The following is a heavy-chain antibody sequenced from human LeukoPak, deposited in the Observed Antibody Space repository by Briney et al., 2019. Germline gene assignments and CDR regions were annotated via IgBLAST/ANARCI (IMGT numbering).Heavy chain of an antibody. J-gene: IGHJ4*02. CDR2: ISSSSSTI. Sequence: PGGSLRLSCAASGFTFSSYSMNWVRQAPGKGLEWVSYISSSSSTIYYAGSVKGRFTISRDNAKNSLYLQMNSLRAEDTAVYYCAISLSSGWFNWGQGTLVTVSS. CDR1: GFTFSSYS. CDR3: AISLSSGWFN. D-gene: IGHD6-19*01. V-gene: IGHV3-48*01.